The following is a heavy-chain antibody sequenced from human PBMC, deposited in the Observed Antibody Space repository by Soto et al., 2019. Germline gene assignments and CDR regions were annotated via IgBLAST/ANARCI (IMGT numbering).Heavy chain of an antibody. Sequence: RASVKVSCKASGYTFTSYGISWVRQAPGQGLEWMGWISAYNGNTNYAQKLQGRVTMTTDASTSTAYMELRSLRSDDTAVYYCARGSSGYSYYYYGMDVWGQGTTVTVSS. CDR1: GYTFTSYG. V-gene: IGHV1-18*01. J-gene: IGHJ6*02. CDR3: ARGSSGYSYYYYGMDV. CDR2: ISAYNGNT. D-gene: IGHD6-19*01.